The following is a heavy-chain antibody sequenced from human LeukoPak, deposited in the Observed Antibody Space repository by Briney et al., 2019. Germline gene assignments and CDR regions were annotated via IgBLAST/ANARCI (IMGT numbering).Heavy chain of an antibody. D-gene: IGHD2-15*01. J-gene: IGHJ4*02. CDR2: VYYGGST. Sequence: SETLSLTCTVSGGSICTYYWSWIRQPPGKGLAWIGYVYYGGSTSYSPSLKSRVTISVDTSKNQFSLKLSSVTAADTAVYYCAGGRGCSGGSCYADYWGQGTLVTVSS. CDR3: AGGRGCSGGSCYADY. CDR1: GGSICTYY. V-gene: IGHV4-59*01.